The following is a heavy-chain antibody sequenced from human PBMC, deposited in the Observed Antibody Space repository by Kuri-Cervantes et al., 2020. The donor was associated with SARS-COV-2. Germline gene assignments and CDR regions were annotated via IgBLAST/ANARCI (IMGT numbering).Heavy chain of an antibody. J-gene: IGHJ4*02. Sequence: GESLKISCAASGFTFSNAWMSWVRQAPGKGLEWVGRIKSKTDGGTTDYAAPVKGRFTISRDDSKNTLYLQMNSLKAEDTAVYYCTTDSDYGDYDYWGQGTLVTVSS. CDR2: IKSKTDGGTT. CDR1: GFTFSNAW. CDR3: TTDSDYGDYDY. D-gene: IGHD4-17*01. V-gene: IGHV3-15*01.